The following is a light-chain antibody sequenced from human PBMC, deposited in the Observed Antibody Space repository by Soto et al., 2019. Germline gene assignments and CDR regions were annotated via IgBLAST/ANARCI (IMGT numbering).Light chain of an antibody. V-gene: IGKV4-1*01. Sequence: DIVMTQSRESLALSLGERATINCRSSHILLYSGNNKKYLAWYQQKPRQPPGLLIYWTSARESGVPDRFSGSGSGTDFTLTISSLQPEDVAVYYCQQYYDTPYTGGQGPKVDIK. J-gene: IGKJ2*01. CDR1: HILLYSGNNKKY. CDR3: QQYYDTPYT. CDR2: WTS.